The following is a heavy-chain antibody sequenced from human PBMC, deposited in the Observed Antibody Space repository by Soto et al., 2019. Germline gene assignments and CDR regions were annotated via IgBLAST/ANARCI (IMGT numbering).Heavy chain of an antibody. D-gene: IGHD6-19*01. CDR1: GFTFSSYA. CDR2: SSGNGGST. Sequence: EVQLLESGGGLVQPGGSLRLSCAASGFTFSSYAMNWVRQAPGKGLEWVSVSSGNGGSTYYADSVKGRFTISRDNSKNTLYRQMNSMRAEDTAVYYCASRSSGWYFDYWGQGTLVTVSS. CDR3: ASRSSGWYFDY. V-gene: IGHV3-23*01. J-gene: IGHJ4*02.